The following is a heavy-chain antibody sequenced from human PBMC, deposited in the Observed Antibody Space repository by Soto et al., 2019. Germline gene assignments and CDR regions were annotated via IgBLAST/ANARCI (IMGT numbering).Heavy chain of an antibody. D-gene: IGHD6-19*01. CDR3: AKEDTSSGSLDY. Sequence: PGGSLRLSCAASGFSVSSKYMSWVRQAPGRGLEWVSVIDSGGTTDYADTVKGRSTISRDNSENKLYFQMNSLRAEDSASYYCAKEDTSSGSLDYWGQGALVTVSS. CDR2: IDSGGTT. J-gene: IGHJ4*02. CDR1: GFSVSSKY. V-gene: IGHV3-53*01.